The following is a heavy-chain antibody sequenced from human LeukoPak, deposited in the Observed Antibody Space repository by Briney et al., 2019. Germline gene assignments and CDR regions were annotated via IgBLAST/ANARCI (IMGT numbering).Heavy chain of an antibody. D-gene: IGHD4-17*01. CDR3: ARGYGDYPYFDY. Sequence: GGSLRLSCAASGFTFSSYGMHWVRQAPGKGLEWVAFIRCDGSNKYYADSVKGRFTISRDNSKNSLYLQMNSLRAEDTAVYYCARGYGDYPYFDYWGQGTLVTVSS. CDR2: IRCDGSNK. CDR1: GFTFSSYG. V-gene: IGHV3-30*02. J-gene: IGHJ4*02.